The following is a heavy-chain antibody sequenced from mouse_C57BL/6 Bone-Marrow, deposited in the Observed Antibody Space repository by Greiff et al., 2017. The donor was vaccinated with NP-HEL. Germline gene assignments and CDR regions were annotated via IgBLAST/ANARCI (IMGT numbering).Heavy chain of an antibody. Sequence: QVQLQQPGAELVKPGASVKLSCKASGYTFTSYWMHWVKQRPGQGLEWIGMIHPNSGSTNYNEKFKSKATLTADKSSSTAYMQLSSLTSEDSTVYYGAKRGDGYYDWYFDVWGTGTTVTVSS. CDR2: IHPNSGST. J-gene: IGHJ1*03. V-gene: IGHV1-64*01. D-gene: IGHD2-3*01. CDR1: GYTFTSYW. CDR3: AKRGDGYYDWYFDV.